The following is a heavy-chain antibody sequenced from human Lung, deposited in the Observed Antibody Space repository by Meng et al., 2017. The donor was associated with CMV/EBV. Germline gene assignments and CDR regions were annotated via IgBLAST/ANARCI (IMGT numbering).Heavy chain of an antibody. CDR1: GFTVSDNY. Sequence: LXLTXAASGFTVSDNYMSWVRQAPGKGLEWVSVIYSGGSTYYADSVKGRFTISRDNSKNTLYLQMNSLRAEDTAVYYCARDLEWFGSGGYFGMDVWGQGTTVTVSS. CDR2: IYSGGST. D-gene: IGHD3-10*01. CDR3: ARDLEWFGSGGYFGMDV. V-gene: IGHV3-66*02. J-gene: IGHJ6*02.